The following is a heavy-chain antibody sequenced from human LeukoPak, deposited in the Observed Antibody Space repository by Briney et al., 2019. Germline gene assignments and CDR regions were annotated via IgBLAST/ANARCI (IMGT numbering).Heavy chain of an antibody. CDR1: GASISSSSYY. Sequence: LSLTCTVSGASISSSSYYWGWIRQSPGKGLEWVSYISSSGSTIYYADSVKGRFTISRDNAKNSLYLQMNSLRGEDTAVYYCGRDRGGTSGWSPVGYWGQGTLVTVSS. J-gene: IGHJ4*02. D-gene: IGHD6-19*01. V-gene: IGHV3-11*04. CDR3: GRDRGGTSGWSPVGY. CDR2: ISSSGSTI.